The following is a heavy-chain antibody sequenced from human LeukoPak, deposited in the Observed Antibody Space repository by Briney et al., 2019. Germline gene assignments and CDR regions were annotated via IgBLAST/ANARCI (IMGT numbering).Heavy chain of an antibody. CDR1: GGSISSGGYY. CDR2: IYYSGST. Sequence: SETLSLTCTVSGGSISSGGYYWSWIRQHPGKGLEWIGYIYYSGSTYYNSSLKSRVTISVDTSKNQFSLKLSSVTAADTAVYYCARALDILTGYAFDYWGQGTLVTVSS. V-gene: IGHV4-31*03. D-gene: IGHD3-9*01. J-gene: IGHJ4*02. CDR3: ARALDILTGYAFDY.